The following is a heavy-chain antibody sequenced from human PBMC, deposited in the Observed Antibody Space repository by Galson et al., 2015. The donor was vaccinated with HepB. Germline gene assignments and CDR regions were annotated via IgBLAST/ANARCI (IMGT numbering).Heavy chain of an antibody. V-gene: IGHV4-39*01. CDR2: IYYSGST. CDR3: ARPQENWGVRGVIDAFDI. J-gene: IGHJ3*02. D-gene: IGHD3-10*01. CDR1: GGSISSSSYY. Sequence: SETLSLTCTVSGGSISSSSYYWGWIRQPPGKGLEWIGSIYYSGSTYYNPSLKSRVTISVDTSKNQFSLKLSSVTAADTAVYYCARPQENWGVRGVIDAFDIWGQGTMVTVSS.